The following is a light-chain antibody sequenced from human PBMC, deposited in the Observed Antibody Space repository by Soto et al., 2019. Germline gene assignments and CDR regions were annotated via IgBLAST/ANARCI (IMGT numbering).Light chain of an antibody. CDR1: QSVSSY. CDR3: NQRSNWRPWT. Sequence: EVVLTQSPPDLSLTPGERDTLSGTSTQSVSSYLAWYQQKPGQAPRLLIYSASNRATGIAARFSGSGSGTDFTLTISSLEPEEFAVYYCNQRSNWRPWTLGYGTNV. CDR2: SAS. V-gene: IGKV3-11*01. J-gene: IGKJ1*01.